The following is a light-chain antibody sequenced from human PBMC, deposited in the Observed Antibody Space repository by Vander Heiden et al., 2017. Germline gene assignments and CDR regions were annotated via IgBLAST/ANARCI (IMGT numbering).Light chain of an antibody. CDR3: QQDNTSAVT. V-gene: IGKV1-39*01. CDR2: AAS. Sequence: DIQMTQSPSSLSASVGDRVTITCRASQSISAYLNWYQQKPGKAPDLLIYAASNLQSGVPSRFSGSGSGTEFTLTISSLQSEDFATYYCQQDNTSAVTFGQGTKVEIK. J-gene: IGKJ2*01. CDR1: QSISAY.